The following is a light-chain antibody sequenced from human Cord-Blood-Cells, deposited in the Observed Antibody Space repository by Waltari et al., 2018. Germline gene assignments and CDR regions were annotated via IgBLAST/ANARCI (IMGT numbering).Light chain of an antibody. Sequence: ELVLTQSPATLSLSPGERATLSCRASPSVSSYLAWYQQKPGQAPRLLIYDASNRATGIPARFSGSGSGTDFTLTISSLEPEDFAVYYCQQRSNWPPFTFGPGTKVDIK. CDR3: QQRSNWPPFT. CDR1: PSVSSY. CDR2: DAS. J-gene: IGKJ3*01. V-gene: IGKV3-11*01.